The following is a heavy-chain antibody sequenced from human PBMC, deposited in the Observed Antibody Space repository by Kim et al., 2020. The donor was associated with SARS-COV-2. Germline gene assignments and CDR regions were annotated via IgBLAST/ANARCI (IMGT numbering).Heavy chain of an antibody. CDR2: YDPEDDET. Sequence: ASVKVSCKVSGYTLNDLYMHWVRQGPGKGLEWMGGYDPEDDETIYAQNFQGRVAMTEDASTDTAYMELTSLRSEDTAIYYCATGVRRYITSYYMRVPIDSWGQGTLVTVSS. V-gene: IGHV1-24*01. J-gene: IGHJ4*02. D-gene: IGHD4-4*01. CDR1: GYTLNDLY. CDR3: ATGVRRYITSYYMRVPIDS.